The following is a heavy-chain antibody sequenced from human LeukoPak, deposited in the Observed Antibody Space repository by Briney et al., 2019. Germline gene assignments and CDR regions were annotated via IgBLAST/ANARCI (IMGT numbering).Heavy chain of an antibody. CDR1: GGSISSYY. CDR2: IYYSGST. D-gene: IGHD3-22*01. Sequence: PSETLSLTCTVSGGSISSYYWSWIRQPPGKGLEWIGYIYYSGSTNYNPSLKSRVTISVDTSENQFSLKLSSVTAADTAVYYCARSGNYYDSSGYYSDAFDIWGQGTMVTVSS. J-gene: IGHJ3*02. V-gene: IGHV4-59*13. CDR3: ARSGNYYDSSGYYSDAFDI.